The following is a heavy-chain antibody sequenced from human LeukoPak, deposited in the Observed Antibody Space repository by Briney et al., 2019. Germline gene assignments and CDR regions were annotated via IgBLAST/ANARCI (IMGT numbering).Heavy chain of an antibody. CDR1: GGDFSTYT. V-gene: IGHV1-69*13. Sequence: ASVKVSCKASGGDFSTYTINWVRQAPGQGLEWMGGIIPIFHTANYAHKFQGRVTITADESARTAYMELSSLGSDDTAVYYCARDHDSNVYYAQFAYWGQGTLVTVSS. CDR3: ARDHDSNVYYAQFAY. D-gene: IGHD3-22*01. CDR2: IIPIFHTA. J-gene: IGHJ4*02.